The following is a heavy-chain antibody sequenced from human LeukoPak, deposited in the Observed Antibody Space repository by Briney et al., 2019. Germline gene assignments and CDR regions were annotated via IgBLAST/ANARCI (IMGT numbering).Heavy chain of an antibody. J-gene: IGHJ5*02. CDR3: ARRPLLWFGELKWGWFDP. CDR1: GGSFSGYY. CDR2: INHSGST. V-gene: IGHV4-34*01. D-gene: IGHD3-10*01. Sequence: MPSETLSLTCAVYGGSFSGYYWSWIRQPPGKGLEWIGEINHSGSTNYNPSLKSRVTISVDTSKNQFSLKLSSVTAADTAVHYCARRPLLWFGELKWGWFDPWGQGTLVTVSS.